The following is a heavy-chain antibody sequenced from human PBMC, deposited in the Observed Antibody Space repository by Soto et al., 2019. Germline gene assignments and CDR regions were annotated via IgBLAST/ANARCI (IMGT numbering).Heavy chain of an antibody. D-gene: IGHD2-2*01. CDR1: GFTFSNAW. CDR2: IKSKTDGGTT. J-gene: IGHJ4*02. V-gene: IGHV3-15*01. Sequence: GGSLRLSCAASGFTFSNAWMSWVRQAPGKGLEWVGRIKSKTDGGTTDYAAPVKGRFTISRDDSKNTLYLQMNSLKTEDTAVYYCTTGLVVPADCFDYWGQGTLVTVSS. CDR3: TTGLVVPADCFDY.